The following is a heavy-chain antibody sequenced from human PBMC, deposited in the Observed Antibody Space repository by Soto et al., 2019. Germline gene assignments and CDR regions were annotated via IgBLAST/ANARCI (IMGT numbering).Heavy chain of an antibody. CDR3: ARRASRHFDY. V-gene: IGHV1-3*04. Sequence: QAPLVQSGAEVKKPGDSVKVSCEASGYTFNLHAIHWVRQAPGQRLEWMGYINTGNGNTKYSENLQGRITITRDTSATTAYMELRSLRSEDTAVYYCARRASRHFDYWGQGTLVTVSS. CDR2: INTGNGNT. CDR1: GYTFNLHA. J-gene: IGHJ4*02. D-gene: IGHD6-13*01.